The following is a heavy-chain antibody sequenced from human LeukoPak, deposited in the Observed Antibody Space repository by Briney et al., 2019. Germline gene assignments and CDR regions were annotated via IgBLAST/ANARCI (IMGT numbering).Heavy chain of an antibody. CDR1: GGSISSGGYY. D-gene: IGHD3-22*01. Sequence: PSETLSLTCTVSGGSISSGGYYWSWIRQHPGKGLEWIGYICYSGSTYYNPSLKSRVTISVDTSKNQFSLKLSSVTAADTAVYYCARGIEYYYDSSTPDVFDIWGQGTMVTVSS. CDR2: ICYSGST. V-gene: IGHV4-31*03. J-gene: IGHJ3*02. CDR3: ARGIEYYYDSSTPDVFDI.